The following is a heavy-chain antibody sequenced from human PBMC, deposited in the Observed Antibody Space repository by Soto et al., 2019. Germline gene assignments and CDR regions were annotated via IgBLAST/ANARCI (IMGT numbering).Heavy chain of an antibody. D-gene: IGHD3-16*02. J-gene: IGHJ6*01. Sequence: RIRQTPRKGLEWIGYVYTSDYTRYSSSLKSRFTISVDTSKSQFYLRLNSVTAADTAVYYCLFFASNRRHSFYQHGMDV. V-gene: IGHV4-59*03. CDR3: LFFASNRRHSFYQHGMDV. CDR2: VYTSDYT.